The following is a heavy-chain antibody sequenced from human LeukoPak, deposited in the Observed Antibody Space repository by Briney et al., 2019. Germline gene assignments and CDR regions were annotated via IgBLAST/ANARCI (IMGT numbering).Heavy chain of an antibody. Sequence: GGSLRLSCAASGFNFNSYTMFWVRQAPGKGLEWVSSISSSGTYVYFTDSVKGRFTISRDYAKKSLSLEMNSLRAEDTAVYYCARDALAGEKPEYFFDYWGQGTLVTVSS. J-gene: IGHJ4*02. CDR1: GFNFNSYT. CDR2: ISSSGTYV. V-gene: IGHV3-21*01. CDR3: ARDALAGEKPEYFFDY.